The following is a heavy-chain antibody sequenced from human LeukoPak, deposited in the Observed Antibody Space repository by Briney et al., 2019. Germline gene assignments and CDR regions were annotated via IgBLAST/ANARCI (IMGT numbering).Heavy chain of an antibody. D-gene: IGHD2-15*01. V-gene: IGHV3-23*01. CDR1: GGSISSSSYY. CDR3: ARAPVTSCRGAFCYPFDY. CDR2: TSSSDPGT. Sequence: DPSETLSLTCTVSGGSISSSSYYWGWIRQPPGKGLEWVAATSSSDPGTYHADSVRGRFTISRDNSKNTLYLQMNRLRVEDAAVYYCARAPVTSCRGAFCYPFDYWGQGTLVTVSS. J-gene: IGHJ4*02.